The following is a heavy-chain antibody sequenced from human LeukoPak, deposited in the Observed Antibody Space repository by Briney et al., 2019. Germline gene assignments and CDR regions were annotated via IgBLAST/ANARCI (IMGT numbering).Heavy chain of an antibody. J-gene: IGHJ4*02. D-gene: IGHD5-18*01. CDR1: GGSFSGYY. Sequence: SETLSLTCAVYGGSFSGYYWGWIRQPPGKGLEWIGEINHSGSTNYNPSLKSRVTISVDTSKNQFSLKLSSVTAADTAVYYCARDPLQLWPRYFDYWGQGTLVTVS. V-gene: IGHV4-34*01. CDR3: ARDPLQLWPRYFDY. CDR2: INHSGST.